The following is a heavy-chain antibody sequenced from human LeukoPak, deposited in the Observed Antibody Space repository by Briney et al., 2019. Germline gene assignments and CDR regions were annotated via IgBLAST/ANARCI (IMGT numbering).Heavy chain of an antibody. CDR1: GGSFSGYY. Sequence: PSETLSLTCAVYGGSFSGYYWSWIRQPPGEGLEWIGEINHSGSTNYNPSLKSRVTISVDTSKNQFSLKLSSVTAADTAVYYCARGRVFDYWGQGTLVTVSS. CDR3: ARGRVFDY. V-gene: IGHV4-34*01. J-gene: IGHJ4*02. CDR2: INHSGST.